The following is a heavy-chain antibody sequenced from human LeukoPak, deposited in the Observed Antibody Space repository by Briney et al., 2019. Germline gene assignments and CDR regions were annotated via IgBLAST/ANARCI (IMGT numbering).Heavy chain of an antibody. J-gene: IGHJ6*03. D-gene: IGHD2-15*01. CDR2: ISNSGST. V-gene: IGHV4-59*11. CDR1: GGSISSHY. Sequence: SGTLSLTCTVSGGSISSHYWTWIRQSPVKGLEWIGDISNSGSTSYNPSLKSRVTISLDTSKNQFSLKLSSVTASDTAVYYCGRDALVGYFSIYYMDVWGKGTTVTVSS. CDR3: GRDALVGYFSIYYMDV.